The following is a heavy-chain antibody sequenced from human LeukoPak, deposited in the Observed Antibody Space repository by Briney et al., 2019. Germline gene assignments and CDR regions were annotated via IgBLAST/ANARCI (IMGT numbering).Heavy chain of an antibody. D-gene: IGHD4-11*01. CDR1: GGSISSGDHF. J-gene: IGHJ5*02. CDR3: ARAHDYSNYPGGMSWWFDP. Sequence: SQTLSLTCTVSGGSISSGDHFWSWIRQHPGKGLEWIGYIYYSGSTYYNPSLKSRVTISVDTSKNQFSLKLSSVTAADTAVYYCARAHDYSNYPGGMSWWFDPWGQGTPVTVSS. V-gene: IGHV4-31*03. CDR2: IYYSGST.